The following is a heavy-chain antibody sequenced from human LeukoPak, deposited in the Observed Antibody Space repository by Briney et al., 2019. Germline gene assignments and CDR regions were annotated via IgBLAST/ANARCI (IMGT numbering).Heavy chain of an antibody. CDR3: ASGYSSSWYLDGRFDY. Sequence: GGSLRLSCAASGFTFRTYSIHWVRQAPGKGLEWVSYISSSGSTIYYADSVKGRFTISRDNAKNSLYLQMNSLRAEDTAVYYCASGYSSSWYLDGRFDYWGQGTLVTVSS. CDR1: GFTFRTYS. CDR2: ISSSGSTI. J-gene: IGHJ4*02. V-gene: IGHV3-48*04. D-gene: IGHD6-13*01.